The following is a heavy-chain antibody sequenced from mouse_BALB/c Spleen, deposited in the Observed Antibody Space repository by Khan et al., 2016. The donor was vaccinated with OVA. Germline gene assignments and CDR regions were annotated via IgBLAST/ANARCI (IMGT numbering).Heavy chain of an antibody. D-gene: IGHD2-1*01. J-gene: IGHJ3*01. V-gene: IGHV1S135*01. CDR3: SRHGNVAWLTY. Sequence: VQLQQPGPELMKPGASVKISCKASGYSFTSYYIHWVMQSHGKSLEWIGYIDPFSGGTTYNQKFEGKATLTVDKSSSTAYIHLSNLTSEDSAVHYCSRHGNVAWLTYWGQGTLVTVSA. CDR2: IDPFSGGT. CDR1: GYSFTSYY.